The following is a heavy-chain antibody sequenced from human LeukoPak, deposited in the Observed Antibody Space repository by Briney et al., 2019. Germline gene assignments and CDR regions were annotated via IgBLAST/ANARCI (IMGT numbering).Heavy chain of an antibody. J-gene: IGHJ4*02. Sequence: SETLSLTCTVSGGSISSYYWSWIRQPPGKGLEWIGYIYYSGSTNYNPSLKSRVTISVDTSKNQFSLKLSSVTAADTAVYYCARVEYYDFWSGYGLDYWGQGTLVTVSS. CDR1: GGSISSYY. V-gene: IGHV4-59*01. D-gene: IGHD3-3*01. CDR2: IYYSGST. CDR3: ARVEYYDFWSGYGLDY.